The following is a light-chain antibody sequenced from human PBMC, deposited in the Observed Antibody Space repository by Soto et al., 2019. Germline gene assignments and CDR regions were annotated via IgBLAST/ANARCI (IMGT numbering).Light chain of an antibody. Sequence: EIVLTQSPGTLSLSPGERATLSCRASQSVSSNLAWYQQKPGQAPRLLIYGASTRATGIPARFSGSGSGTEFTLTISSLQSEDFAVYYCQHPQTFGGGTKVDIK. CDR1: QSVSSN. CDR3: QHPQT. CDR2: GAS. J-gene: IGKJ4*01. V-gene: IGKV3-15*01.